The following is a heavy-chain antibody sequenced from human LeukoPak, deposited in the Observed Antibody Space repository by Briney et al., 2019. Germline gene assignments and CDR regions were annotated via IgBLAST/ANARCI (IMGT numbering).Heavy chain of an antibody. CDR1: GVSISSDSYY. V-gene: IGHV4-61*02. CDR2: FYTSGTT. J-gene: IGHJ4*02. D-gene: IGHD2-15*01. Sequence: PSETLSLTCTVSGVSISSDSYYWSWIRQPAGKGLEWIGRFYTSGTTNYNPSLKSRVTISVDTSKNQFSLKLSSVTAADTAVYYCARGPSINLRDNCSGGSCYLDWGQGTLVTVSS. CDR3: ARGPSINLRDNCSGGSCYLD.